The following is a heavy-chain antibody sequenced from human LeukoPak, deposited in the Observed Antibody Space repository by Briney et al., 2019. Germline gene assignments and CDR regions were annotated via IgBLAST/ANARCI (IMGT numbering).Heavy chain of an antibody. V-gene: IGHV1-2*02. CDR3: ARWYNWNYGIDY. CDR1: GYTFTGYY. D-gene: IGHD1-7*01. J-gene: IGHJ4*02. Sequence: ASVKVSCKASGYTFTGYYMHWVRQAPGQGLEWMGWMNPNSGGTNYAQKFQGRVTMTRDTSISTAYMELSRLRSDDTAVYYWARWYNWNYGIDYWGQGTLVTVSS. CDR2: MNPNSGGT.